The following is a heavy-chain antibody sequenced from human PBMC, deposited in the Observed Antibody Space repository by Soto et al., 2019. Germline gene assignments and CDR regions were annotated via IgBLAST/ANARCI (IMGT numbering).Heavy chain of an antibody. Sequence: QVQLVESGGGLVKPGGSLRLSCAASGFTFSGYNMSWIRQAPGKGLEWVSYITSSGSNTFDAESVKGRFTISRDNTMKLLYLQMNSLGAEDTAVYCCARRGTISSGAHVDHVGQGTLVPVSS. CDR2: ITSSGSNT. D-gene: IGHD6-6*01. CDR1: GFTFSGYN. CDR3: ARRGTISSGAHVDH. V-gene: IGHV3-11*01. J-gene: IGHJ4*02.